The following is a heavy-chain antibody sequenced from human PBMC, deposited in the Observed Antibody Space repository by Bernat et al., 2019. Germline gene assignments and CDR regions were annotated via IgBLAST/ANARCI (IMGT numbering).Heavy chain of an antibody. D-gene: IGHD3-9*01. Sequence: QVQLVESGGGVVQPGRSLRLSCAASGFTFSSYCMHWVRQAPGKGLEWVAVISYDGSNKYYADSVKGRFTISRDNSKNTLYLQMNSLRAEDTAVYYCAKAPYYDILTGCPEPYNAYDMDVWGQGTTVTVSS. CDR3: AKAPYYDILTGCPEPYNAYDMDV. CDR1: GFTFSSYC. J-gene: IGHJ6*02. CDR2: ISYDGSNK. V-gene: IGHV3-30*18.